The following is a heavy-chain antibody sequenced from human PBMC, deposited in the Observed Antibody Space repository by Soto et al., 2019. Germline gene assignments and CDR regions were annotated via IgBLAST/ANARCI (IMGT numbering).Heavy chain of an antibody. D-gene: IGHD2-15*01. CDR2: IYWDDDK. V-gene: IGHV2-5*02. J-gene: IGHJ5*02. CDR1: GFSRNTIGVD. Sequence: QITLKESGPTLAKPSQTLTLTCTFSGFSRNTIGVDVGWIRQPPGKALEWLALIYWDDDKRYSPSPKSRLTITKDLTNHQVVLTMPQMDPVDTGTYYYAHRPIVVTPGTFYKAVADYNWFDPWGQGTLVTVSS. CDR3: AHRPIVVTPGTFYKAVADYNWFDP.